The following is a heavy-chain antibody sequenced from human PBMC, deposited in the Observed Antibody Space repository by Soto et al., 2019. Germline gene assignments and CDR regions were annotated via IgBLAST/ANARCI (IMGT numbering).Heavy chain of an antibody. CDR1: GGSFSGYY. CDR3: ASLRKTLYCSGGSCYVDY. V-gene: IGHV4-34*01. Sequence: SETLSLTCAVYGGSFSGYYWSWIRQPPGKGLEWIGEINHSGSTNYNPSLKSRVTISVDTSKNQFSLKLSSVTAADTAVYYCASLRKTLYCSGGSCYVDYWGQGTLVTVSS. CDR2: INHSGST. D-gene: IGHD2-15*01. J-gene: IGHJ4*02.